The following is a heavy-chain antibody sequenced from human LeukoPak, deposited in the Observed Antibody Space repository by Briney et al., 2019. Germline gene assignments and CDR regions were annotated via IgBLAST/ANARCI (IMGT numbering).Heavy chain of an antibody. J-gene: IGHJ4*02. Sequence: EASVKVSCKASGGTFSSYAISWVRQAPGQGLEWMGGIIPIFGTANYAQKFQGRVTITTDESTSTAYMELSSLRSEDTAVYYYARDGWYYYDSSGYYYWGQGTLVTVSS. CDR2: IIPIFGTA. CDR1: GGTFSSYA. D-gene: IGHD3-22*01. V-gene: IGHV1-69*05. CDR3: ARDGWYYYDSSGYYY.